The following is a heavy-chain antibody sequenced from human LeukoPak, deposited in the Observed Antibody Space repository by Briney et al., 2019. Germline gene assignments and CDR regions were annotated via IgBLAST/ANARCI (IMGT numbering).Heavy chain of an antibody. J-gene: IGHJ6*02. Sequence: SVKVSCKASGGTFSSYAISWVRQAPGQGLEWMGRIIPILGIANYAQKFQGRVTITADKSTSTAYMELSSLRSEDTAVYYCARGAYGGNSEGGYYYYYGMDVWGQGTTVTVSS. CDR2: IIPILGIA. CDR3: ARGAYGGNSEGGYYYYYGMDV. D-gene: IGHD4-23*01. V-gene: IGHV1-69*04. CDR1: GGTFSSYA.